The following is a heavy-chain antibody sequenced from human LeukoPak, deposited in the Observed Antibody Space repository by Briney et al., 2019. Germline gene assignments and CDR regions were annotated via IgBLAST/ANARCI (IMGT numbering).Heavy chain of an antibody. CDR1: GFTFRNSW. J-gene: IGHJ4*02. Sequence: PGGSLRLSCAASGFTFRNSWMTWVRQTPGKGLEWVGRIKSKTDGATKDYAAPVKGRFTISRDDSKNTLYLQMNSLKTEDTAVYYCTTGIYCGGDCYDYWGQGTLVTVSS. CDR3: TTGIYCGGDCYDY. D-gene: IGHD2-21*01. CDR2: IKSKTDGATK. V-gene: IGHV3-15*01.